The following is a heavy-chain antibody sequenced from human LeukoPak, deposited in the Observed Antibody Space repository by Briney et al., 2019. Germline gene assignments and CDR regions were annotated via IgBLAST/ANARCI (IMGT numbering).Heavy chain of an antibody. J-gene: IGHJ4*02. V-gene: IGHV3-23*01. Sequence: GGSLRLSCTASGFTLSTSWMSWVRQAPGKGLEWVSAISGSGGSTYYADSVKGRFTISRDNSKNTLYLQMNSLRAEDTAVYYCAKDYSSSWETYYFDYWGQGTLVTVSS. CDR1: GFTLSTSW. CDR3: AKDYSSSWETYYFDY. CDR2: ISGSGGST. D-gene: IGHD6-13*01.